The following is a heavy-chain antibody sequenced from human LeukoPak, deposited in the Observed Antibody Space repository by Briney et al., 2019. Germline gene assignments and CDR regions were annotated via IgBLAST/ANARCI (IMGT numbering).Heavy chain of an antibody. CDR1: GGSISSYY. D-gene: IGHD3-10*01. CDR3: AREGSGGADAFFI. CDR2: IYYSGNK. J-gene: IGHJ3*02. Sequence: SETLSLTCTVSGGSISSYYGRWLRQPPGKGLEWIGYIYYSGNKNYNPSLESPVSISVDASKNPFSPKLSSGAAAGTGVYFCAREGSGGADAFFICGQGTIVTVSS. V-gene: IGHV4-59*01.